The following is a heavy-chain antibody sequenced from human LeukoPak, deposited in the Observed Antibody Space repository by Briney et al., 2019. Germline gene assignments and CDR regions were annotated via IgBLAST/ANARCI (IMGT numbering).Heavy chain of an antibody. CDR1: GFTFSRNW. Sequence: GGSLRLSCAASGFTFSRNWMHWVRQAPGKGLVWVSCINSDGSSTSYADSVKGRFTIPRDNAKNTLYLQMNSLRAEDTAVYYCARPTYYYDALFDYWGQGTLVTVSS. CDR3: ARPTYYYDALFDY. D-gene: IGHD3-22*01. V-gene: IGHV3-74*01. CDR2: INSDGSST. J-gene: IGHJ4*02.